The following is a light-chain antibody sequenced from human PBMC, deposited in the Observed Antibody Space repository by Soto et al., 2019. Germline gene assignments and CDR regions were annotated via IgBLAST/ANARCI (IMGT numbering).Light chain of an antibody. V-gene: IGKV1-5*01. CDR3: HQYNSYSALT. CDR1: QSISSW. J-gene: IGKJ4*01. Sequence: DIQMTQSPSTLSASVGDRVTITCRASQSISSWLAWYQQKPGKAPNLLFYDASSLESGVPSRFSGSGSGTEFTITMSSLQPDDFATYCCHQYNSYSALTFGGGTKVEIK. CDR2: DAS.